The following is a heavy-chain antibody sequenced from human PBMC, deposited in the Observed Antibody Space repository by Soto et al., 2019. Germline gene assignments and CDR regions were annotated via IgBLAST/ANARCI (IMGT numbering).Heavy chain of an antibody. Sequence: SETLCVTCAVYGGSFSGYYWSWIRQPPGKGLEWIGEINHSGSTNYNPSLKSRVTISVDTSKNQFSLKLSSVTAADTAVYYCARPRGRITTFYYFDYWGQGTLVTVSS. D-gene: IGHD3-22*01. CDR1: GGSFSGYY. CDR3: ARPRGRITTFYYFDY. J-gene: IGHJ4*02. V-gene: IGHV4-34*01. CDR2: INHSGST.